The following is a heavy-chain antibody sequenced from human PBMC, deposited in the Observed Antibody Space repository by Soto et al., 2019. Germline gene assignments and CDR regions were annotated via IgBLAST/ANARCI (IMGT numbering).Heavy chain of an antibody. CDR2: ISYDGSNK. J-gene: IGHJ4*02. D-gene: IGHD3-22*01. CDR3: ARCYYDSTGEYYFDY. Sequence: SLKISCAASGFTFSSYAMHWVRQAPGKGLEWVAVISYDGSNKYYADSVKGRFTISRDNSKNTLYLQMNSLRAEDTAVYYCARCYYDSTGEYYFDYWGQGTLVTV. V-gene: IGHV3-30-3*01. CDR1: GFTFSSYA.